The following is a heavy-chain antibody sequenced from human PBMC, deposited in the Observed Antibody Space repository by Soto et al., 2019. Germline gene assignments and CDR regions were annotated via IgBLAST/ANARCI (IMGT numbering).Heavy chain of an antibody. CDR1: GFTFSSYA. CDR3: ATASYWNDRGSFDI. CDR2: LSGSGGST. V-gene: IGHV3-23*01. D-gene: IGHD1-1*01. J-gene: IGHJ3*02. Sequence: EVQLLESGGGLVQPGGSQRLSCAASGFTFSSYAMSWVRQAPGKGLEWVSALSGSGGSTSYADSVKGRFAISRDNAKKTLYLQVNSLRAEDTAVYYCATASYWNDRGSFDIWGQGTMLTVS.